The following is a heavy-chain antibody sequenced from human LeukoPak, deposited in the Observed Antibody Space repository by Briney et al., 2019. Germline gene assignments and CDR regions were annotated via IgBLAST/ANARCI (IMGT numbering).Heavy chain of an antibody. Sequence: GGSLRLSRTTSGFTFGNYAMSWVRQAPGKGLEWVGLIRSKAYGGTTECAASVKGRFTISRDDSKSIAYLQMNSLKTEDTAVYYCTRDLSWAVDGRQKDAFDIWGQGTMVTVSS. D-gene: IGHD1-26*01. V-gene: IGHV3-49*04. J-gene: IGHJ3*02. CDR1: GFTFGNYA. CDR2: IRSKAYGGTT. CDR3: TRDLSWAVDGRQKDAFDI.